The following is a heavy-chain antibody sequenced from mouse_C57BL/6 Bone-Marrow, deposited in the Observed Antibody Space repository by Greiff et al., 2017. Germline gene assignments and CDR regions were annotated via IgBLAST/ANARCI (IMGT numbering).Heavy chain of an antibody. D-gene: IGHD2-1*01. J-gene: IGHJ2*01. CDR2: IDPEIGDT. CDR1: GFNIKDDY. V-gene: IGHV14-4*01. Sequence: EVQLMESGAELVRPGASVKLSCTASGFNIKDDYIHWVKQRPEQGLEWIGWIDPEIGDTEYASKFQGKATITSDTSSNTAYLQLSSLTSEDTAVYYCSSLDGNYFDLWGQGTPLTVAS. CDR3: SSLDGNYFDL.